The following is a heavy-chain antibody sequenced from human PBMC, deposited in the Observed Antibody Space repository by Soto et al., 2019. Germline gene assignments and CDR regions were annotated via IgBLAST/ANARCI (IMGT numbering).Heavy chain of an antibody. Sequence: EVQLVESGGGLVQPGGSLRLSCAASGFTVSSNYMSWVRQAPGKGLEWVSVIYSGGSAYYADSVKVRFTISRDNSKNTLYLQMNSLRAEDTAVYYCARHGSSYGGGYFDYWGQGTLVTVTS. J-gene: IGHJ4*02. D-gene: IGHD5-18*01. CDR3: ARHGSSYGGGYFDY. V-gene: IGHV3-66*04. CDR2: IYSGGSA. CDR1: GFTVSSNY.